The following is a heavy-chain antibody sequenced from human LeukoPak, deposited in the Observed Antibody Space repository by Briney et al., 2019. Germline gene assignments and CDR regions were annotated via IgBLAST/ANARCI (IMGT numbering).Heavy chain of an antibody. J-gene: IGHJ4*02. CDR2: IYSGGST. D-gene: IGHD3-22*01. Sequence: PGGSLRLSCAASGFTVSSNYMSWVRQAPGKGLEWVSVIYSGGSTYYADSVKGRFTISRDNSKNTLYLEMNSLRAEDTAVYYCARSDSSGYYFDYWGQGTLVTVSS. V-gene: IGHV3-66*01. CDR3: ARSDSSGYYFDY. CDR1: GFTVSSNY.